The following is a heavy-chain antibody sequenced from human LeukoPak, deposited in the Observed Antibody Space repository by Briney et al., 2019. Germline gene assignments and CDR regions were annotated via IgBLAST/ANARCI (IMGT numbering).Heavy chain of an antibody. Sequence: SETLSLTCTVSGGSIDSYSWSWIRQPAGKGLEWIGRIFTSGATFYNPSLKTRVTMSIATSKNQFSLRLSSVTAADTAVYYCARELWFANAPGSWLDPWGQGTLVTVSS. CDR2: IFTSGAT. CDR3: ARELWFANAPGSWLDP. J-gene: IGHJ5*02. D-gene: IGHD3-10*01. V-gene: IGHV4-4*07. CDR1: GGSIDSYS.